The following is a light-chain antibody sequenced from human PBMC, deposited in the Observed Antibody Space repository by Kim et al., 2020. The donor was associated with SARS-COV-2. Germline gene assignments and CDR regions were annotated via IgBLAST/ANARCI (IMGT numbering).Light chain of an antibody. V-gene: IGLV3-25*03. J-gene: IGLJ3*02. CDR3: QSADSSDTFLV. CDR1: ALPKQY. Sequence: SYELTQPPSVSVSPGQTARITCSGDALPKQYAYWFQQKPGQAPVVVIYEDTERPSGIPERFSGSTSGTTVTLTISGVQAEDEADYYCQSADSSDTFLVFG. CDR2: EDT.